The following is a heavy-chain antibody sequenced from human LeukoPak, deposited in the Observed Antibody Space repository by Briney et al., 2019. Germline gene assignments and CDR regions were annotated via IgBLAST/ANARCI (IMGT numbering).Heavy chain of an antibody. CDR3: ASWGGGYMPPYYFDY. V-gene: IGHV3-23*01. D-gene: IGHD5-24*01. Sequence: GGSLRLSCAASGFTFSSYAMNWVRQAPGKGLEWVSVISGSGGSTYYADSVKGRFTISRDNSKNTLYLQMNSLRAEDTAVYYCASWGGGYMPPYYFDYWGQGTLVTVSS. CDR1: GFTFSSYA. J-gene: IGHJ4*02. CDR2: ISGSGGST.